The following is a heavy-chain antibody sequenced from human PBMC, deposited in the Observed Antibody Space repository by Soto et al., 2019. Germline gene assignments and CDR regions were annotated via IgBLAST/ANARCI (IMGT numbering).Heavy chain of an antibody. J-gene: IGHJ6*02. CDR3: ARMRVPVGYYYYGMDV. D-gene: IGHD2-2*01. CDR1: GYTFTSYG. Sequence: QVQLVQSGAEVKKPGASVKVSCKASGYTFTSYGISWVRQAPGQGLEWMGWISAYNGNTNYAQKLQGRVTMTTDTAPSTAYMELRSLRSDDTAVYDCARMRVPVGYYYYGMDVWGQGTTVTVSS. V-gene: IGHV1-18*01. CDR2: ISAYNGNT.